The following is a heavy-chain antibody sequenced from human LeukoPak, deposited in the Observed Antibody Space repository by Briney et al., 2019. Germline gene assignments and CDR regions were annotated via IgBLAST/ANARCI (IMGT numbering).Heavy chain of an antibody. D-gene: IGHD3-10*01. CDR2: INPNSGDT. V-gene: IGHV1-2*02. J-gene: IGHJ4*02. Sequence: GASVKVSCKASGYTFTGYYMHWVRQAPGQGLEWMGWINPNSGDTNDAQSFQGRVTMTRDTSISTVYMELRRLRSDDTAVYYCARGSGSYYIWGQGTLVTVSS. CDR1: GYTFTGYY. CDR3: ARGSGSYYI.